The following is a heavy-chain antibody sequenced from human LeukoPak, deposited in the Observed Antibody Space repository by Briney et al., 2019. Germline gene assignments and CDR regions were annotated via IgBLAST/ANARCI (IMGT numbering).Heavy chain of an antibody. Sequence: GGSLKLSCAASGFTFSGSAMHWVRQASGKGLEWVGRIRSKANSYATAYAASMKGRFTISRDDSKNTAYLQMNSLKTEDTAVYYCTRPGIAVADPDYWGQGTLVTVSS. CDR2: IRSKANSYAT. CDR1: GFTFSGSA. J-gene: IGHJ4*02. D-gene: IGHD6-19*01. CDR3: TRPGIAVADPDY. V-gene: IGHV3-73*01.